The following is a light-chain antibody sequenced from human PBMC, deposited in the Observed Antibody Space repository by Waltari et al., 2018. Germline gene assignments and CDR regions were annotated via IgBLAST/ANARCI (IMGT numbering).Light chain of an antibody. CDR2: RNN. CDR1: SPNLGSNY. CDR3: AAWDDSLSGPVV. J-gene: IGLJ2*01. Sequence: QSVLTQPPSASGTPGQRVTIACSGSSPNLGSNYVYWYQQLPGTTPKLLIYRNNQRPSGVPDRFSGSKSGTSASLAISGLRSEDEADYYCAAWDDSLSGPVVFGGGTKLTVL. V-gene: IGLV1-47*01.